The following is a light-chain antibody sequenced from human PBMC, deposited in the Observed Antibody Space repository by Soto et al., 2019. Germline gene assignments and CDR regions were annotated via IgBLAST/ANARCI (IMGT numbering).Light chain of an antibody. CDR1: QSVSSSY. CDR3: QQYGSSPPHT. CDR2: GAS. J-gene: IGKJ4*01. Sequence: EIVLTQSPGTLSLSPGERATLSCRASQSVSSSYLAWYQQKPGQAPRLLIYGASSRATGIPDRFSGSGSGTDFTLPISRLEPEDFSVYYCQQYGSSPPHTFGGGTKVEIK. V-gene: IGKV3-20*01.